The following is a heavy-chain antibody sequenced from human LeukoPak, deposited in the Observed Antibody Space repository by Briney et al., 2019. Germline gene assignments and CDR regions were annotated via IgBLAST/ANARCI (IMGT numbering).Heavy chain of an antibody. CDR2: IRYSGTT. CDR3: TRFSFGRNWFDP. Sequence: SETLSLTCTVSGDSISSYYWTWIRQPPGKGLEWIAYIRYSGTTNYNPSLKSRVTISIDTSKNQFSLNLNSVTAAATAVYYCTRFSFGRNWFDPWGQGALVTVSS. CDR1: GDSISSYY. J-gene: IGHJ5*02. V-gene: IGHV4-59*03. D-gene: IGHD3-10*01.